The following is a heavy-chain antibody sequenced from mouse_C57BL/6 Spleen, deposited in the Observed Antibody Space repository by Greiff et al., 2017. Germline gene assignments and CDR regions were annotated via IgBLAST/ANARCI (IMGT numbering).Heavy chain of an antibody. D-gene: IGHD3-3*01. Sequence: DVQLQESEGGLVQPGSSMKLSCTASGFTFSDYYMAWVRQVPEKGLEWVANINYDGSSTYYLDSLKSRFIISRDNAKNILYLQMSSLKSEDTATYYCGRERGRRYFDYWGQGTTLTVSS. J-gene: IGHJ2*01. CDR3: GRERGRRYFDY. CDR1: GFTFSDYY. CDR2: INYDGSST. V-gene: IGHV5-16*01.